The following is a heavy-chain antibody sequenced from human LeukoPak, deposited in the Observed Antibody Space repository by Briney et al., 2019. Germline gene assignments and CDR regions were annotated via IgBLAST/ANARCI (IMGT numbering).Heavy chain of an antibody. V-gene: IGHV4-30-4*01. CDR3: ARGSTTVTTWAVDI. D-gene: IGHD4-17*01. CDR1: GGSISSGDYY. CDR2: IYYSGST. J-gene: IGHJ3*02. Sequence: SQTLSLTCTVSGGSISSGDYYWSWIRQPPGKGLEWIGYIYYSGSTYYNPSLKSRVTISVDTSKNQFSLKLSSVTAADTAVYYCARGSTTVTTWAVDIWGQGTMVTVSS.